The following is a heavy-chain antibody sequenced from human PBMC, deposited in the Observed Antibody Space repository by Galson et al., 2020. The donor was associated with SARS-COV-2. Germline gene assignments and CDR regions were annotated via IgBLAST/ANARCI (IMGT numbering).Heavy chain of an antibody. V-gene: IGHV1-18*01. CDR3: ARDSGLLSPLEY. Sequence: ASVTVSCKASGYTLTSYGISCVRQAPGQALEWMGWNSAYNGNTNYAQKLQGRVTMTTDTSTSTVYMELRSVRSDDTAVYYCARDSGLLSPLEYWGQGTLVTVSS. CDR2: NSAYNGNT. CDR1: GYTLTSYG. D-gene: IGHD3-10*01. J-gene: IGHJ4*02.